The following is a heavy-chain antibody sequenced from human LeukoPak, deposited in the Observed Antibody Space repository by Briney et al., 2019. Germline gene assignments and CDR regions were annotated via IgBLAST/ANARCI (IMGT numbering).Heavy chain of an antibody. V-gene: IGHV4-59*01. Sequence: SETLSLTCTVSGGSISSFYWSWIRQPPGKGLGWIGYIYYSGSTNYNPSLKSRVTISVDTSKNQFSLRLSSVTAADTAVYYCARGDGYNAFDIWGQGTMVSVSS. CDR2: IYYSGST. J-gene: IGHJ3*02. CDR1: GGSISSFY. D-gene: IGHD5-24*01. CDR3: ARGDGYNAFDI.